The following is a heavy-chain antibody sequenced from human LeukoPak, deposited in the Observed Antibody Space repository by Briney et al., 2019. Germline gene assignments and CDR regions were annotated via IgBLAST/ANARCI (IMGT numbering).Heavy chain of an antibody. D-gene: IGHD4-17*01. V-gene: IGHV4-4*02. J-gene: IGHJ4*02. CDR1: GGSISSSNW. CDR3: ARGTMTTVTYYFDY. CDR2: IYHSGST. Sequence: PSETLSLTCAVSGGSISSSNWWSWVRQPPGKGLEWIGEIYHSGSTNYNPSLKSRVTISVDTSKNQFSLKLSSVTAADTAVYYCARGTMTTVTYYFDYWGQGTLVTVSS.